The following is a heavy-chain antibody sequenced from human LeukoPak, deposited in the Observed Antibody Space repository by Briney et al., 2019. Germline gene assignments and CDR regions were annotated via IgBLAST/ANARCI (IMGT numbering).Heavy chain of an antibody. J-gene: IGHJ6*03. CDR3: ARGPSSPFYMDV. Sequence: GGSLRLSCAASGFTFSSYEMNWVRQAPGKGLEWVSYISSSGSTIYYADSVKGRFTISRDNSKDTLYLQMGSLRAEDTAVYYCARGPSSPFYMDVWGKGTTVTISS. V-gene: IGHV3-48*03. CDR2: ISSSGSTI. CDR1: GFTFSSYE.